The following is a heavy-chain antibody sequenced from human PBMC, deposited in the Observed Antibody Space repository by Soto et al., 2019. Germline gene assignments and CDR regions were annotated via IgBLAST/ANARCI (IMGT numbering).Heavy chain of an antibody. CDR3: AREDIVGRGYCSGGSCQNYYYGMDV. CDR1: GGTFSSYA. D-gene: IGHD2-15*01. V-gene: IGHV1-69*01. Sequence: SCKASGGTFSSYAISWVRQAPGQGLEWMGGIIPIFGTANYAQKFQGRVTITADESTSTAYMELSSLRSEDTAVYYCAREDIVGRGYCSGGSCQNYYYGMDVWGQGTTVTVSS. CDR2: IIPIFGTA. J-gene: IGHJ6*02.